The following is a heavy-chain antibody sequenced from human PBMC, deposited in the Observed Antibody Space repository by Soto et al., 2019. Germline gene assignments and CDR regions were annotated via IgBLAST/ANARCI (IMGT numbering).Heavy chain of an antibody. CDR3: AKFKLRDYGDSGYYFDY. J-gene: IGHJ4*02. CDR2: ISGSGGST. V-gene: IGHV3-23*01. D-gene: IGHD4-17*01. CDR1: GFTFSSYA. Sequence: EVQLLESGGGLVQPGGSLRLSCAASGFTFSSYAMSWVRQAPGKGLEWVSAISGSGGSTYYADSVKCRFAISRDNYKNTLYLQINSLRADDTAVYYCAKFKLRDYGDSGYYFDYWGQGTLVTVSS.